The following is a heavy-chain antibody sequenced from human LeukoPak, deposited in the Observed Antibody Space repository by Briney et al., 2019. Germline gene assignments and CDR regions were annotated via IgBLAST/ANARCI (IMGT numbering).Heavy chain of an antibody. CDR1: GGSINSHY. CDR2: IYSTGKN. V-gene: IGHV4-4*08. J-gene: IGHJ4*02. CDR3: VRRDTGWNYFDY. Sequence: PSETLSLTCAVSGGSINSHYWGWIRQPPGKGLQWIGDIYSTGKNNYNPSLKSRVTISLGTSKSHLSLNLTSVLAADTAIYYCVRRDTGWNYFDYWGQGILVTVSS. D-gene: IGHD6-19*01.